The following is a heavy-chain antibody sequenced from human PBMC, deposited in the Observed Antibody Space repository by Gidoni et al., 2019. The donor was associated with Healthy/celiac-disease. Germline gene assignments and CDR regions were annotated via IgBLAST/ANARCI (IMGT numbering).Heavy chain of an antibody. D-gene: IGHD6-19*01. CDR3: ARHREGGQWLVGWFDP. CDR1: GGSISSSSYY. CDR2: IYYSGST. V-gene: IGHV4-39*01. J-gene: IGHJ5*02. Sequence: QLQLQESGPGLVKPSETLSLTCTVSGGSISSSSYYWGWLRQPPGKGLEWIGSIYYSGSTYYNPSLKSRVTISVDTSKNQFSLKLSSVTAADTAVYYCARHREGGQWLVGWFDPWGQGTLVTVSS.